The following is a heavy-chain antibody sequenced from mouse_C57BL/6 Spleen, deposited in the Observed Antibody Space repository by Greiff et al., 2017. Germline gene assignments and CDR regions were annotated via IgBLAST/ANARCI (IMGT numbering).Heavy chain of an antibody. J-gene: IGHJ4*01. CDR2: IYPGDGDT. Sequence: QVQLKESGAELVKPGASVKISYAFSSYWLNWVKQRTGKGLEWIGQIYPGDGDTNYNGKFKGKATLTADKSSSTAYMQLSSLTSEDSAVYFCVRDYGSSYYAMEYWGQGTSVTVSS. CDR1: AFSSYW. V-gene: IGHV1-80*01. CDR3: VRDYGSSYYAMEY. D-gene: IGHD1-1*01.